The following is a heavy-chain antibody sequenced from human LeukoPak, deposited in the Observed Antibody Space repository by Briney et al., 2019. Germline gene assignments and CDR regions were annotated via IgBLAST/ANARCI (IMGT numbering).Heavy chain of an antibody. CDR3: AKDRDRFENLDY. V-gene: IGHV3-33*06. Sequence: GRSLRLSCAASGFTFSTYGMHWVRQAPGKGLDWVTVIYYDGSIKYYADSVKGRFTISRDNSKNTLYLQMNSLRAEDTAVYYCAKDRDRFENLDYWGQGTLVTVSS. D-gene: IGHD3-10*01. CDR2: IYYDGSIK. CDR1: GFTFSTYG. J-gene: IGHJ4*02.